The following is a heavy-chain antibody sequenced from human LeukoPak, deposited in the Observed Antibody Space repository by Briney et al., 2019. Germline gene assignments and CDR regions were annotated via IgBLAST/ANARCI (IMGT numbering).Heavy chain of an antibody. V-gene: IGHV1-69*01. D-gene: IGHD5-24*01. J-gene: IGHJ4*02. Sequence: ASVKVSCKASGGTFSSYAISWVRQAPGQGLEWMGGIIPIFGTANYAQKFQGRVTITADESTSTAYMELSSLRSEDTAVYYCARDPFGYNCLDYWGQGTLVTVSS. CDR1: GGTFSSYA. CDR2: IIPIFGTA. CDR3: ARDPFGYNCLDY.